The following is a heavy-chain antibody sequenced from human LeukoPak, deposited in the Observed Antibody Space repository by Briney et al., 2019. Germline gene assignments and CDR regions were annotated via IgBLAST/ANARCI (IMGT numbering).Heavy chain of an antibody. Sequence: GGSLRLSCAASGFTFSSYSMNWVRQAPGKGLEWVSSISSSSSYIYYADSVKGRFTISRDNAKNSLYLQMNSLRAEDTAVYYCARDLSTPILTGYPFYYFDYWGQGTLVTVSS. J-gene: IGHJ4*02. CDR3: ARDLSTPILTGYPFYYFDY. CDR2: ISSSSSYI. V-gene: IGHV3-21*01. D-gene: IGHD3-9*01. CDR1: GFTFSSYS.